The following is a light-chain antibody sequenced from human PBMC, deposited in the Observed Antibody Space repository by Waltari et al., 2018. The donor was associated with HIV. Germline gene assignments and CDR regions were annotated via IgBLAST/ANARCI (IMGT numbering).Light chain of an antibody. V-gene: IGLV3-19*01. Sequence: SSELTQDPAVSVALGQTVRITCQGDSLRNYYASWYQQKPGQAPVLVIYGKNNRPSGIPDRFPGSSSGNTASLTITGTQAEDEADYYCNSRDSSGYHLVFGGGTRLTVL. CDR2: GKN. CDR1: SLRNYY. CDR3: NSRDSSGYHLV. J-gene: IGLJ3*02.